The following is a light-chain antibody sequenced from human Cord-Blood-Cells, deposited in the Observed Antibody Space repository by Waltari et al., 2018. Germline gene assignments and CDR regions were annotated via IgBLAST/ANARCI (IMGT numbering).Light chain of an antibody. CDR2: EGS. Sequence: QSALTQPASVSGSPGQSITIPCPGTSSAVGSYNLVSWYQQPPGKAPKPMIYEGSKRPSGVSNRFSGSKSGNTASLTIAGLQAEDEADYYCCSYAGSSTYVFGTGTKVTVL. CDR1: SSAVGSYNL. CDR3: CSYAGSSTYV. J-gene: IGLJ1*01. V-gene: IGLV2-23*01.